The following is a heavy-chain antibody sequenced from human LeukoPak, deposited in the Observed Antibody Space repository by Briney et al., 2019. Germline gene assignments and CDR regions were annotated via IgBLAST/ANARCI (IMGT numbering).Heavy chain of an antibody. CDR3: AREKELSS. J-gene: IGHJ4*02. CDR2: IKEDGSEK. D-gene: IGHD3-16*02. V-gene: IGHV3-7*04. CDR1: GVTFSRYW. Sequence: GSLRLSCAASGVTFSRYWMNWVRQAPGKGLEWVANIKEDGSEKYYVDSVKGRFTISRDNAKNSLYLQMNSLRAEDTAVYYCAREKELSSWGQGTLVTVSS.